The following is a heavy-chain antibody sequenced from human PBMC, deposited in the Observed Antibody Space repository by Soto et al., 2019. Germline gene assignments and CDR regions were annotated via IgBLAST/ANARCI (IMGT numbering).Heavy chain of an antibody. CDR2: ISYDGSNK. V-gene: IGHV3-30-3*01. J-gene: IGHJ3*02. D-gene: IGHD3-22*01. CDR1: GFTFSSYA. CDR3: ARDLGHYYDSSGYYEPDAFDI. Sequence: QVQLVESGGGVVQPGRSLRLSCAASGFTFSSYAMHWVRQAPGKGLEWVAVISYDGSNKYYADSVKGRFTISRDNSKNTLYLQMNSLRAEDTAVYYCARDLGHYYDSSGYYEPDAFDIWGQGTMFTVSS.